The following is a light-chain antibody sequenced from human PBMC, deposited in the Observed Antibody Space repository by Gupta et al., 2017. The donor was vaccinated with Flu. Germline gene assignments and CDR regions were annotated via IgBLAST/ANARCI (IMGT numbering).Light chain of an antibody. Sequence: DIQITPSPSSLSASVGDRVTITCQASQGIGTYLNWYQQKPGKAPNLLIYEASKLERGVPARFSGSGSGTYFSVTISSLQPEDVAVYYCQQVDSVPITFGQGTQLEIK. V-gene: IGKV1-33*01. CDR2: EAS. J-gene: IGKJ2*01. CDR1: QGIGTY. CDR3: QQVDSVPIT.